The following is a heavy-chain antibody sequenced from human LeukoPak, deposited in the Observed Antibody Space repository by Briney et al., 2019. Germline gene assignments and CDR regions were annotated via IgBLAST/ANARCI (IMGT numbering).Heavy chain of an antibody. V-gene: IGHV3-43D*03. CDR1: GFNFDDYA. D-gene: IGHD3-22*01. J-gene: IGHJ4*02. CDR3: ARDNGYYYDSSGYWDY. CDR2: ISWDGTGT. Sequence: GGSLRLSCAASGFNFDDYAMHWVRQVPGKSLEWVSLISWDGTGTYYADSVKGRFTISRDNSKNSLYLQMNSLRAEDTAVYYCARDNGYYYDSSGYWDYWGQGTLVTVSS.